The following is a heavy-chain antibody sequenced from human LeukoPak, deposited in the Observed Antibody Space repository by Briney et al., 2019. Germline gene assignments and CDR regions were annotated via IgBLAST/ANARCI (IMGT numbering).Heavy chain of an antibody. D-gene: IGHD6-19*01. CDR1: GYTLTEFS. J-gene: IGHJ4*02. Sequence: ASVKVSCKVSGYTLTEFSIHWVRQAPGKGLEWMGGFDPEDDETIYAQKFQGRVTMTEDTSTDTAYMELSSLRSEDTAVYYCATGYNSDFGSDFWGQGTLLTVSS. CDR2: FDPEDDET. CDR3: ATGYNSDFGSDF. V-gene: IGHV1-24*01.